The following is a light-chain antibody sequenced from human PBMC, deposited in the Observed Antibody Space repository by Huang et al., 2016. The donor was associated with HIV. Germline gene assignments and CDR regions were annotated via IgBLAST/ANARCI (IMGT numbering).Light chain of an antibody. CDR2: WAS. V-gene: IGKV4-1*01. J-gene: IGKJ5*01. CDR1: QSLLYSLNNKNY. Sequence: DIVMTQSPDSLSVSPGERATIDCKSSQSLLYSLNNKNYLAWFQQKPGRPPKLLLYWASTRESGIPERFSGSGSGTDFTLTINNWQPEDVATYYCQQYYQNPQTFGQGT. CDR3: QQYYQNPQT.